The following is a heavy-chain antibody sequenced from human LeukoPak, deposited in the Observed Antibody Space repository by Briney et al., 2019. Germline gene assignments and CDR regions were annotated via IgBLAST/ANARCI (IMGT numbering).Heavy chain of an antibody. D-gene: IGHD3-16*01. V-gene: IGHV3-23*01. Sequence: PGGSLRLPCAASGFTFSSYAMSWVRQAPGKGLEWVSAISGSGGSTYYADSVKGRFTISRDNSKNTLYLQMNSLRAEDTAVYYCARDAYETNTVTFWGSHNHDAFDIWGQGTMVTVSS. J-gene: IGHJ3*02. CDR3: ARDAYETNTVTFWGSHNHDAFDI. CDR2: ISGSGGST. CDR1: GFTFSSYA.